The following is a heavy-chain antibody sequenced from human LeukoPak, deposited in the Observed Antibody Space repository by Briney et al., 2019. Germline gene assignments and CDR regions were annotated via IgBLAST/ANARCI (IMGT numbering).Heavy chain of an antibody. J-gene: IGHJ4*02. CDR3: ARGGLGDDYGWEFDY. CDR1: GGSFSVYY. CDR2: INHSGST. D-gene: IGHD4-17*01. Sequence: SETLSLTCAVYGGSFSVYYWSWIRQPPGKGLEWIGEINHSGSTNYNPSLKSRVTISVDTSKNQFSLKLSSVTAADTAVYYCARGGLGDDYGWEFDYWGQGTLVTVSS. V-gene: IGHV4-34*01.